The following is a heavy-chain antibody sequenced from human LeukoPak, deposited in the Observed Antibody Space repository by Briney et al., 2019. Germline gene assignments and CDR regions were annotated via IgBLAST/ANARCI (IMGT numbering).Heavy chain of an antibody. CDR1: GGSFSGYY. J-gene: IGHJ3*02. V-gene: IGHV4-34*01. D-gene: IGHD3-22*01. Sequence: KPSETLSLTCAVYGGSFSGYYWSWIRQPPGKGLEWIGEINYSGSTNYNPSLKSRVTISVDTSKNQFSLKLSSVTAADTAVYFCARGPYSYDSSGAFDIWGQGTMVTVSS. CDR2: INYSGST. CDR3: ARGPYSYDSSGAFDI.